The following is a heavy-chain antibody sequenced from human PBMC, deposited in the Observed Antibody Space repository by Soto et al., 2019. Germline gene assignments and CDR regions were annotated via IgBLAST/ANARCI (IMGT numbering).Heavy chain of an antibody. V-gene: IGHV3-13*01. Sequence: EVQLVESGGGLVQPGGSLRLSCAASGFTFSSYDMHWVRQATGKGLEWVSAIGTAGDTYYPGSVKGRFTISRENAKTSVYLQMNSLRAGEPAVYYCARGGGTRYGMDVWGQGTTVTVSS. CDR1: GFTFSSYD. CDR2: IGTAGDT. J-gene: IGHJ6*02. CDR3: ARGGGTRYGMDV.